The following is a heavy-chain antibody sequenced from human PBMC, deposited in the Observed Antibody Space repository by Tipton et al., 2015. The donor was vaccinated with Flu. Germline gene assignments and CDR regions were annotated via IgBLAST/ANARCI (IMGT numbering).Heavy chain of an antibody. CDR1: GGSISSYC. Sequence: TLSLTCTVSGGSISSYCWSWIRQPPGKGLEWIGEINHSGSTNYNPSLKSRVTISVDTSKNQFSLKLSSVTAADTAVYYCARGGSGSYFVSDYWGQGTLVTVSS. CDR3: ARGGSGSYFVSDY. J-gene: IGHJ4*02. CDR2: INHSGST. D-gene: IGHD1-26*01. V-gene: IGHV4-34*01.